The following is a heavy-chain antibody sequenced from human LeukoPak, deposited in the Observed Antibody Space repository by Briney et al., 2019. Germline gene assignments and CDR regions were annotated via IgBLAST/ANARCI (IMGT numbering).Heavy chain of an antibody. D-gene: IGHD2-15*01. CDR1: GGTFSSYA. Sequence: GASVKVSCKASGGTFSSYAISWVRQAPGQGLEWMGGIIPIFGTANYAQKFQGRVTITADESTSTAYMELSSLRSEDTAVYYCAVVVLPNYYYYYGMDVWGQGTTVTVSS. J-gene: IGHJ6*02. V-gene: IGHV1-69*13. CDR3: AVVVLPNYYYYYGMDV. CDR2: IIPIFGTA.